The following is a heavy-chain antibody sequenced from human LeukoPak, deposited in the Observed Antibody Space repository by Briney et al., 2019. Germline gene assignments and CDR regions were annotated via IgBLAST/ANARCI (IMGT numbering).Heavy chain of an antibody. V-gene: IGHV3-23*01. Sequence: PGGSLRLSCAASGLTFSSYAMNWVRQASGKGLEWVSGITDNGRKTYYADSVKGRFSISRDNSKNTLYLQMSDLRAEDTAVYYCAKITVATTPNYWGLGTLVTVSS. CDR2: ITDNGRKT. D-gene: IGHD3-10*01. CDR3: AKITVATTPNY. J-gene: IGHJ4*02. CDR1: GLTFSSYA.